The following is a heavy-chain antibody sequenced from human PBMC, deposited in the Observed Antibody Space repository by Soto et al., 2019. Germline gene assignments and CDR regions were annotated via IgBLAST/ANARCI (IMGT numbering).Heavy chain of an antibody. D-gene: IGHD2-8*01. J-gene: IGHJ5*02. V-gene: IGHV4-34*01. CDR2: INHSGST. CDR1: GGSFSGYY. Sequence: SETLSLTCAVYGGSFSGYYWSWIRQPPGKGLEWIGEINHSGSTNYNPSLKRRVTISMDRSKNAFSLNLSSVTADDTAVYYCARGIWNIEEMIYGFYLDPWGPGTLVTVSS. CDR3: ARGIWNIEEMIYGFYLDP.